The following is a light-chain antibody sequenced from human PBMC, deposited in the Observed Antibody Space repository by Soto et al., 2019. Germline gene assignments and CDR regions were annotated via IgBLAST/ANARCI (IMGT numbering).Light chain of an antibody. CDR1: QSVKIN. V-gene: IGKV3-15*01. J-gene: IGKJ5*01. Sequence: EIVMTQSPATLSVSPGERATLSCRASQSVKINLAWYQQKPGQAPRLLIYGAFTRATGIPARFSGSGSGTDFTLTISNLQSEEFAVYYCQQYNNWPPITFGQGTRLEIK. CDR2: GAF. CDR3: QQYNNWPPIT.